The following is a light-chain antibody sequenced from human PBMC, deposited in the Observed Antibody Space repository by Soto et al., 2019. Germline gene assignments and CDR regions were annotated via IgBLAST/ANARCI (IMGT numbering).Light chain of an antibody. J-gene: IGKJ1*01. CDR2: GAS. V-gene: IGKV3-15*01. CDR1: QSVSSN. CDR3: QQYNSWPRT. Sequence: EIVMTQSPATLSVSPGERATLSCRASQSVSSNLAWYQQKPGQAPRLLIYGASTRDTGIPARFSGSGSGTEFTLTISSLQAEDFAVYYCQQYNSWPRTFGQGTKVDIK.